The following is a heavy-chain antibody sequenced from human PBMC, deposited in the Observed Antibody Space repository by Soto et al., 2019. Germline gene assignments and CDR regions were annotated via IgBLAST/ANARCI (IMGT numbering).Heavy chain of an antibody. Sequence: QVQLVQSGAEVKKPGSSVKVSCKASGGTFSSYAISWVRQAPGQGLEWMGGIIPIFGTANYAQKFQGRVTITADESTSTAYMELSSLRSEDTAVYYCAGPSGCSGSSCSRVGWFDPWGQGTLVTVSS. CDR1: GGTFSSYA. J-gene: IGHJ5*02. D-gene: IGHD2-15*01. CDR2: IIPIFGTA. CDR3: AGPSGCSGSSCSRVGWFDP. V-gene: IGHV1-69*01.